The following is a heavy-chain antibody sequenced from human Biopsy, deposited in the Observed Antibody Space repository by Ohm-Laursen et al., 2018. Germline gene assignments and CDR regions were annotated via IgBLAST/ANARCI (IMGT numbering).Heavy chain of an antibody. CDR2: ISRRSSDI. D-gene: IGHD2-2*01. CDR3: ARESSLRWYQSLSYFNGMDV. V-gene: IGHV3-21*01. CDR1: GFIFSTYT. Sequence: SLRLSCAASGFIFSTYTMNWVRQAPGEGLEWVSSISRRSSDIYYADSVKGRFTISRDNAKNSLFLHMTSLRAEDTAVYYCARESSLRWYQSLSYFNGMDVWGRGTTVTVSS. J-gene: IGHJ6*02.